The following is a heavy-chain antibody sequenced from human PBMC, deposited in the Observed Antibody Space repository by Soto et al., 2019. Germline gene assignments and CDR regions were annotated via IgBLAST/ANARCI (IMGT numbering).Heavy chain of an antibody. Sequence: QVQLQQWGAGLLKPSETLSLTCAVYGGSFSGYYWSWIRQPPGKGLEWIGEINHSGSTNYNPSLRSRXXIXVXXSKNQFSLKLSSVTAADTAVYYCARSRRGVIGMDVWGQGTTVTVSS. CDR2: INHSGST. CDR1: GGSFSGYY. CDR3: ARSRRGVIGMDV. J-gene: IGHJ6*02. V-gene: IGHV4-34*01. D-gene: IGHD3-10*01.